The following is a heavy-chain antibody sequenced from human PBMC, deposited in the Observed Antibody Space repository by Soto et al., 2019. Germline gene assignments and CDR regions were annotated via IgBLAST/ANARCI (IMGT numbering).Heavy chain of an antibody. D-gene: IGHD3-3*01. CDR3: AWGQKLGPLNY. CDR1: GFSLSTSGMC. CDR2: IDWDDDK. J-gene: IGHJ4*02. V-gene: IGHV2-70*11. Sequence: SGPTLVNPTQTLTLTCTFSGFSLSTSGMCVSWIRQPPGKALEWLARIDWDDDKYYSTSLKTRLTISKDTSKNQVVLTMTNMDRVDTATDYGAWGQKLGPLNYWGQGTLVTVSS.